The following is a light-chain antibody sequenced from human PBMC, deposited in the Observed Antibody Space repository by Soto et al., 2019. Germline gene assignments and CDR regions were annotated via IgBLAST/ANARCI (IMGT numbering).Light chain of an antibody. CDR1: SSDVGGYKY. J-gene: IGLJ3*02. CDR2: EVS. Sequence: QSALTQPASVSGSPEQSITISCTGTSSDVGGYKYVSWYQQLPGRAPKLIISEVSNRPSGVPDRISGSKSGTSASLAITGLQAEDEADYFCQSYDSGFGGLVFGGGTKVTVL. V-gene: IGLV2-14*01. CDR3: QSYDSGFGGLV.